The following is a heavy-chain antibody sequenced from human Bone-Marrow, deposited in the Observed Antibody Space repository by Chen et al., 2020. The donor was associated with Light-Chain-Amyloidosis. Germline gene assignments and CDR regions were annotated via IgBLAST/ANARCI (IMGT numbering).Heavy chain of an antibody. D-gene: IGHD5-12*01. CDR3: ARRRDGYNFDY. CDR1: VYTFPNYW. Sequence: EVQLEQSGPEVKKPGESLKISCKGSVYTFPNYWIGWVRQMPGKGLEWMGVIYPDDSDARYSQSFEGQVTISADKSITTAYLQWRSLKASDTAMYYCARRRDGYNFDYWGQGTLVTVSS. V-gene: IGHV5-51*01. CDR2: IYPDDSDA. J-gene: IGHJ4*02.